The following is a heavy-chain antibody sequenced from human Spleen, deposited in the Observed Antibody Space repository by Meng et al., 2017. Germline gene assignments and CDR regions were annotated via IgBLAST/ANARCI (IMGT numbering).Heavy chain of an antibody. CDR2: ISWDGTIT. D-gene: IGHD4-17*01. V-gene: IGHV3-43*01. J-gene: IGHJ6*02. Sequence: GESLKISCAASGIPFDDYTMHWVRQAPGKGLEWVCLISWDGTITYYADSVKGRFTISRDNSKGSLYLQMNNLTTDDSALYYCAKGSADSGYYYYYGMDVWGQGTTVTVSS. CDR1: GIPFDDYT. CDR3: AKGSADSGYYYYYGMDV.